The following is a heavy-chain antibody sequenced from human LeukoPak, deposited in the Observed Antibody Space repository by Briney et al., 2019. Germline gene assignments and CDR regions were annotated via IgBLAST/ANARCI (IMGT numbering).Heavy chain of an antibody. CDR1: GGSISSYY. Sequence: PSETLSLTCTVSGGSISSYYWSWIRQPPGKGLEWIGYIYYSGSTYYNPSLKSRVTISVDTSKNQFSLKLTSVTAADTAVYYCARTTEGGYTYGYFYYYHMDVWGKGTTVTISS. CDR2: IYYSGST. CDR3: ARTTEGGYTYGYFYYYHMDV. V-gene: IGHV4-59*01. D-gene: IGHD5-18*01. J-gene: IGHJ6*03.